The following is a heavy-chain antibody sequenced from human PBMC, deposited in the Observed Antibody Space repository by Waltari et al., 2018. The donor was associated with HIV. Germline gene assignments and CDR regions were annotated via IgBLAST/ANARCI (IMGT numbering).Heavy chain of an antibody. CDR3: ARHLWFGEPSHYYYYYGMDV. V-gene: IGHV5-51*01. CDR2: IYPGDSDT. Sequence: EVQLVQSGAEVKKPGESMKISCKGSGYNFANYWNGQVSQMPDKGPAWMGFIYPGDSDTRYSPSFQGQVTISADKSISTAYLQWSSLKASDTAMYYCARHLWFGEPSHYYYYYGMDVWGQGTTVTVSS. D-gene: IGHD3-10*01. J-gene: IGHJ6*02. CDR1: GYNFANYW.